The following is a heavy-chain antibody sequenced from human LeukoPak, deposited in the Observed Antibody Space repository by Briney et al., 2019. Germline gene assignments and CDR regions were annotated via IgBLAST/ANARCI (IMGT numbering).Heavy chain of an antibody. Sequence: GGSLRLSCAASGFTFSSYAMHWVRQAPGKGLEWVAVISYDGSIKYYADSVKGRFTLSRDNSKNTLFLQMNSLRAEDTAMYYCARDSFGSYYYYGMDVWGQGTTVTVSS. V-gene: IGHV3-30-3*01. CDR2: ISYDGSIK. CDR1: GFTFSSYA. D-gene: IGHD3-10*01. CDR3: ARDSFGSYYYYGMDV. J-gene: IGHJ6*02.